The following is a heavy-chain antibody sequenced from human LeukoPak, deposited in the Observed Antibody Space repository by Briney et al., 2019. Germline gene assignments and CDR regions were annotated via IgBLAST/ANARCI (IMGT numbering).Heavy chain of an antibody. V-gene: IGHV1-2*02. Sequence: ASVRVSCKASGYTFTDYYMHWVRQAPGQGLEWMGWLNPNSGDTNYAQKFQGRVSMTRDSSISTAYMDLSDLRSDDTAVYSCARGRNIEMTTMSRGSDYWGQGTLVTVSS. CDR3: ARGRNIEMTTMSRGSDY. D-gene: IGHD5-24*01. CDR1: GYTFTDYY. J-gene: IGHJ4*02. CDR2: LNPNSGDT.